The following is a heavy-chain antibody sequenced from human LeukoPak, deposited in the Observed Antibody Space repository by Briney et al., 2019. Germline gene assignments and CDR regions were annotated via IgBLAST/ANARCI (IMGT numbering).Heavy chain of an antibody. J-gene: IGHJ4*02. CDR3: AKGTAVADIYFDY. D-gene: IGHD6-19*01. CDR2: ISGSGGST. V-gene: IGHV3-23*01. CDR1: GFTFSSYA. Sequence: PGGSLRLSCAASGFTFSSYAMSWVRQAPGKGLEWVSAISGSGGSTYYADSVKGRFTISRDSSKNTLYLQMNSPRAEDTAVYYCAKGTAVADIYFDYWGQGTLVTVSS.